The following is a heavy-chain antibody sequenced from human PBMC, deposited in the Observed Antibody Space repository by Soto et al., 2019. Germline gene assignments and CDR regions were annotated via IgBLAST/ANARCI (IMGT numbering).Heavy chain of an antibody. CDR3: AREETAWPLAYGLDV. D-gene: IGHD2-21*02. J-gene: IGHJ6*01. CDR2: IGTRSDI. V-gene: IGHV3-21*01. CDR1: GFTFSTYS. Sequence: GGSLRLSCAASGFTFSTYSMHWVRQAPGKGLEWVSSIGTRSDIYYADSVKGRFTISRDNAKNSLSLQMNSLRAGDTGVYYCAREETAWPLAYGLDVWGQGTTVTVPQ.